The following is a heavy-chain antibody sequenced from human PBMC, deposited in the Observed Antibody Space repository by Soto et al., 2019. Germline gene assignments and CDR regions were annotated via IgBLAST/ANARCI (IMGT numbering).Heavy chain of an antibody. CDR2: IYYSGST. V-gene: IGHV4-59*01. CDR3: ARAPNMAMATVFDY. Sequence: SETLSLTCTVSGGSISSYYWSWIRQPPGKGLEWIGYIYYSGSTNHNPSLKSRVTISVDTSKNQFSLKVSSVTAADTAVYYCARAPNMAMATVFDYWGQGILVTVSS. J-gene: IGHJ4*02. D-gene: IGHD5-18*01. CDR1: GGSISSYY.